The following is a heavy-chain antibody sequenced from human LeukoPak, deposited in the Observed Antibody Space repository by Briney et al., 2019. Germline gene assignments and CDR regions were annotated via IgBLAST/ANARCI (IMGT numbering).Heavy chain of an antibody. D-gene: IGHD2-15*01. Sequence: SETLSLTCTVSGGSISSSSYYWGWIRQPPGKGLEWIGEIHQSGRANNNPSLKSRVTISVDTSKNQFSLKLSSVTAADTAVYYCARDSGYCSGGSCYVLNGFDIWGQGTMVTVSS. V-gene: IGHV4-39*07. J-gene: IGHJ3*02. CDR3: ARDSGYCSGGSCYVLNGFDI. CDR2: IHQSGRA. CDR1: GGSISSSSYY.